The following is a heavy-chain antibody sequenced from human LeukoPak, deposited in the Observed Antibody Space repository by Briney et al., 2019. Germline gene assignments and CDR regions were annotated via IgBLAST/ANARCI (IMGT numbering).Heavy chain of an antibody. CDR1: GYSITNDYF. J-gene: IGHJ4*01. Sequence: SETLSLTCIVSGYSITNDYFWGWIRQPPGKGLEWLGSIHHSGSTYIFGPLNSRVTMSLDTSKNQFSLGLSSVTAADTAVYYCARIKAATSADFWGHGTLVTVSS. CDR3: ARIKAATSADF. V-gene: IGHV4-38-2*02. CDR2: IHHSGST. D-gene: IGHD2-15*01.